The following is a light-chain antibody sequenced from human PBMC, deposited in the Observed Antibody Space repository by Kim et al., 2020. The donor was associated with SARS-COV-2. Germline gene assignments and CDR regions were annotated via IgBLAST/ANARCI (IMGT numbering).Light chain of an antibody. Sequence: GQSSPISCTGTSSDVGGYNYVSWYQQHPGKAPKLMIYDVNKRPSGVSNRFSGSKSGNTASLTISGLQAEDEADYYCSSYTSIATGVFGGGTQLTVL. J-gene: IGLJ3*02. V-gene: IGLV2-14*04. CDR1: SSDVGGYNY. CDR2: DVN. CDR3: SSYTSIATGV.